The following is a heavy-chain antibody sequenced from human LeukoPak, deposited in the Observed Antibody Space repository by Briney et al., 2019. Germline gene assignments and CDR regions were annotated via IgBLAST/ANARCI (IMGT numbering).Heavy chain of an antibody. CDR2: ISGSGGST. J-gene: IGHJ4*02. Sequence: GGSLRLSCAASGFTFSSYAMSWVRHAPGKGRECVSAISGSGGSTYYADSVKGRFTISRDNSKNTLSLQMNSLRAEDTAVYYCADDNWNDVRSGYWGQGTLVTVSS. D-gene: IGHD1-20*01. CDR1: GFTFSSYA. V-gene: IGHV3-23*01. CDR3: ADDNWNDVRSGY.